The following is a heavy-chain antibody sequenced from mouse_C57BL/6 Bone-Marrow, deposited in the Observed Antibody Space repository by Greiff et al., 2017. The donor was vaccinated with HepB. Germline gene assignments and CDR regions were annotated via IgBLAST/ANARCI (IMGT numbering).Heavy chain of an antibody. Sequence: VQLQQSGAELVKPGASVKMSCKASGYTFTSYWITWVKQRPGQGLEWIGDIYPGSGSTNYNEKFKSKATLTVDTSSSTAYMQLSSLTSEDSAVYYCARRSPSGDHWYFDVWGTGTTVTVSS. D-gene: IGHD6-1*01. V-gene: IGHV1-55*01. CDR1: GYTFTSYW. CDR2: IYPGSGST. J-gene: IGHJ1*03. CDR3: ARRSPSGDHWYFDV.